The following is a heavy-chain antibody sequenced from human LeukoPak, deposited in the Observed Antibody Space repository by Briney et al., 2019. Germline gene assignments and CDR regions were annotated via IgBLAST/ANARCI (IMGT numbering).Heavy chain of an antibody. CDR1: GFTFSSYE. D-gene: IGHD3-10*01. CDR2: ISSSGSTI. V-gene: IGHV3-48*03. Sequence: GGSLRLSCAASGFTFSSYEMNWVRQAPGKGLEWVSYISSSGSTIYYADSVKGRFTISRDNAKNSLYLQMNSLRAEDTAVYYCASRRTGVRGPFDYWGQGTLVTVSS. J-gene: IGHJ4*02. CDR3: ASRRTGVRGPFDY.